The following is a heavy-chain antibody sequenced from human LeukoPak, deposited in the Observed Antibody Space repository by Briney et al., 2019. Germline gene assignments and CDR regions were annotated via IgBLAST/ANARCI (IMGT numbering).Heavy chain of an antibody. J-gene: IGHJ4*02. Sequence: GGSLRLSCAASGFTFSSYGMHWVRQAPGKGLEWVAVIWYDGSNKYYADSVKGRFTISRDNSKNTLYLQMNSLRAEDTAVYYCARGASTVTLNGFDYWGQGTLVTVSS. V-gene: IGHV3-33*01. CDR3: ARGASTVTLNGFDY. CDR2: IWYDGSNK. CDR1: GFTFSSYG. D-gene: IGHD4-11*01.